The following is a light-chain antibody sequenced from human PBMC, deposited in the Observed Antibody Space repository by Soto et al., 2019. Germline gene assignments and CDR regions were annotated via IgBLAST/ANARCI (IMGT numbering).Light chain of an antibody. V-gene: IGLV2-11*01. J-gene: IGLJ1*01. CDR1: SSDVGGYNY. CDR3: CSNAGSYSYV. CDR2: DVS. Sequence: QSALTQPRSVSGSPGQSVTISCTGTSSDVGGYNYVSWYQQHPGKAPKLMIYDVSKRPSGVPDRFSGSKSGNTASLTISGLQAEDEADSYCCSNAGSYSYVFGTGTKLTVL.